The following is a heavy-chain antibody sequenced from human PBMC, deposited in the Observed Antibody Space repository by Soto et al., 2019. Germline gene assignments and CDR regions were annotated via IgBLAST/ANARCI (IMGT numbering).Heavy chain of an antibody. Sequence: GGSLRLSCAASGFTFSSYAMSWVRQAPGKGLEWVSAISGSGGSTYYADSVKGRFTISRDNPKNTLYLQMNSLRAEDTAVYYCAKEYYYGSGPGRGMDVWGQGTTVTVSS. CDR2: ISGSGGST. CDR3: AKEYYYGSGPGRGMDV. D-gene: IGHD3-10*01. V-gene: IGHV3-23*01. J-gene: IGHJ6*02. CDR1: GFTFSSYA.